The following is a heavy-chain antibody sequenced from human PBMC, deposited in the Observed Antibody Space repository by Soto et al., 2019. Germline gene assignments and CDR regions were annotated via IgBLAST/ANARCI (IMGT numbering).Heavy chain of an antibody. CDR3: ARDPTFGGNSGVILDY. J-gene: IGHJ4*02. Sequence: XXSLRLSFAASGFTFRSYAMRWVPQAPGKGLEWVAVISYDGSNKYYADSVKGRFTISRDNSKNTLYLQMNSLRAEDTAVYYCARDPTFGGNSGVILDYWGQGTLVTVSS. V-gene: IGHV3-30-3*01. CDR1: GFTFRSYA. D-gene: IGHD3-16*02. CDR2: ISYDGSNK.